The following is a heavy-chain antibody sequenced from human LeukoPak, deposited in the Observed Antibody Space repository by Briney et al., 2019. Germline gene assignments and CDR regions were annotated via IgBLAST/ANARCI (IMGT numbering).Heavy chain of an antibody. J-gene: IGHJ4*02. Sequence: GESLKISCKGSGYSFTSYWIGWVRRMPGKGLEWMGIIYPGDSDTRYSPSFQGQVTISADKSISTAYLQWSSLKASDTAMYYCARPGDYDYVWGSSSSDYFDYWGQGTLVTVSS. CDR1: GYSFTSYW. D-gene: IGHD3-16*01. CDR3: ARPGDYDYVWGSSSSDYFDY. CDR2: IYPGDSDT. V-gene: IGHV5-51*01.